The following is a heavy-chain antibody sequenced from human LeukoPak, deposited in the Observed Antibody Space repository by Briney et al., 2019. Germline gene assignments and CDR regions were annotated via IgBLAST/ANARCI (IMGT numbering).Heavy chain of an antibody. J-gene: IGHJ4*02. D-gene: IGHD3-10*01. Sequence: SETLSLTCAVYGGSFNNYYWSWIRQPPGKGLEWIGEINHSGSTNYNPSLKSRVTISVDTSKNQFSLKLSSVTAADTAVYYCARSQFDRFGELLSDYWGQGTLVTVSS. CDR1: GGSFNNYY. CDR3: ARSQFDRFGELLSDY. CDR2: INHSGST. V-gene: IGHV4-34*01.